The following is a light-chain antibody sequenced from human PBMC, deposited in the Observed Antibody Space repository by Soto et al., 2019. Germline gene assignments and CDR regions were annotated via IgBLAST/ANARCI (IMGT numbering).Light chain of an antibody. J-gene: IGLJ2*01. CDR1: SSNIGAGYD. V-gene: IGLV1-40*01. CDR3: QSYDNSLSVYVV. Sequence: QSVLTQPPSVSGAPGQRVTISCTGTSSNIGAGYDVLWYRQLPGTAPKLLIYGDINRPSGVSDRFSGSKSGTSASLAITGLQAEDEAYYYGQSYDNSLSVYVVFGGGTKVTVL. CDR2: GDI.